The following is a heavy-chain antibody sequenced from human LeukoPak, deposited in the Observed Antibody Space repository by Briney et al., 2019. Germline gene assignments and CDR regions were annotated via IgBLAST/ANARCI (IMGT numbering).Heavy chain of an antibody. Sequence: ASVKVSCKASGGTFSSYAISWVRQAPGQGLEWMGGIIPIFGTANYAQKFQGRVTITADKSTSTAYMELSSLRSEDTAVYYCARVRDPIRWSHFDYWGQGTLVTVSS. V-gene: IGHV1-69*06. CDR3: ARVRDPIRWSHFDY. D-gene: IGHD4-23*01. CDR1: GGTFSSYA. CDR2: IIPIFGTA. J-gene: IGHJ4*02.